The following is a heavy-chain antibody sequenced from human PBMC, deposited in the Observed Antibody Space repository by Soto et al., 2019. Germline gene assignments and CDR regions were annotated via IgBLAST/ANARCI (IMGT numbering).Heavy chain of an antibody. CDR2: IYYSGST. J-gene: IGHJ6*02. V-gene: IGHV4-31*03. Sequence: QVQLQESGPGLVKPSQTLSLTCTVSGGSISSGGYFWSWIRQHPGKGLEWIGFIYYSGSTNYNPSLKSRVTISVDTSKNQFSLKLSSGSAADTAVYYCAREGAAPYYYYGMDVWGQGTTVTVSS. CDR1: GGSISSGGYF. CDR3: AREGAAPYYYYGMDV. D-gene: IGHD6-6*01.